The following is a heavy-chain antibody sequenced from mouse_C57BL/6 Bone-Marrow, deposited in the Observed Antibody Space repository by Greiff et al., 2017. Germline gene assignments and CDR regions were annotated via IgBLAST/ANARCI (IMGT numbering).Heavy chain of an antibody. CDR3: ARGWYYGSWFAY. CDR2: IYPGSGST. J-gene: IGHJ3*01. CDR1: GYTFTSYW. V-gene: IGHV1-55*01. Sequence: VQLQQPGAELVKPGASVKMSCKASGYTFTSYWITWVKQRPGQGLEWIGDIYPGSGSTNYNEKFKSKATLTVDTSSSTAYMQLSSLTSEDSAVYYCARGWYYGSWFAYWGQGTLVTVSA. D-gene: IGHD1-1*01.